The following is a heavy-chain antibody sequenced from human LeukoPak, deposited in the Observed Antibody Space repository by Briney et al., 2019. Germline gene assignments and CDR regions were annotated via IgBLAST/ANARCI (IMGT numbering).Heavy chain of an antibody. D-gene: IGHD3-22*01. CDR2: ISYDGSNK. Sequence: GGSLRLSCAASGFTFSSYGMHWVRQAPGKGLEWVAVISYDGSNKYYADSVKGRFTISRDNSKNTLYLQMNSLRAEDTAVYYCAKDQYYYDSSGYYYVRYYYGMDVWGQGTTVTVSS. CDR1: GFTFSSYG. V-gene: IGHV3-30*18. CDR3: AKDQYYYDSSGYYYVRYYYGMDV. J-gene: IGHJ6*02.